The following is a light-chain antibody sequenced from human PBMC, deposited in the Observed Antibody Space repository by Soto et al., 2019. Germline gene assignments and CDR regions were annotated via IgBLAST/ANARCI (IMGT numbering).Light chain of an antibody. Sequence: DIQMTQSPSTLSASVLDIFTITCRASQSISDRLACYQRKPGKAPKLLIFDASSLESGVPSRFSGSGSGTEFTLTISSLQPDDFATYYCQQYNSYSKTFGQGTKVDI. CDR2: DAS. CDR3: QQYNSYSKT. V-gene: IGKV1-5*01. J-gene: IGKJ1*01. CDR1: QSISDR.